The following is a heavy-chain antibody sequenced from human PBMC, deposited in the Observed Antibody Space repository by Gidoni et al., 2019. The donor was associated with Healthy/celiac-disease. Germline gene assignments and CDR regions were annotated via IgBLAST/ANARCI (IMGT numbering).Heavy chain of an antibody. Sequence: QVQLVESGGGVVQPGRALRLSCAASGFTFSSYGMHWVRQAPGKGLEWVAVIWYDGSNKYYADSVKGRFTISRDNSKNTLYLQMNSLRAEDTAVYYCARDPGSYGYGGFDYWGQGTLVTVSS. J-gene: IGHJ4*02. V-gene: IGHV3-33*01. CDR1: GFTFSSYG. CDR3: ARDPGSYGYGGFDY. D-gene: IGHD5-18*01. CDR2: IWYDGSNK.